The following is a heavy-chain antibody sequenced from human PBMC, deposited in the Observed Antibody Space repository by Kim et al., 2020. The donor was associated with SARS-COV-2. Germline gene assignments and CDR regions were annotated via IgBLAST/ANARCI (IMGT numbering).Heavy chain of an antibody. CDR1: GGSISSSSYY. CDR2: IYYSGST. Sequence: SETLSLTCTVSGGSISSSSYYWGWIRQPPGKGLEWIGSIYYSGSTYYNPSLKSRVTISVDTSKNQFSLKLSSVTAADTAVYYCAGIWFGEFHYFDYWGQGTLVTVSS. D-gene: IGHD3-10*01. J-gene: IGHJ4*02. CDR3: AGIWFGEFHYFDY. V-gene: IGHV4-39*07.